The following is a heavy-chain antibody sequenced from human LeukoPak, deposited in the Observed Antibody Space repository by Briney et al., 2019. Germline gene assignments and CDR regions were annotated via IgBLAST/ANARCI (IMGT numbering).Heavy chain of an antibody. CDR2: INWNGGST. CDR3: ARVYSSSRWYFDY. CDR1: GFTFDDYG. D-gene: IGHD6-13*01. J-gene: IGHJ4*02. Sequence: GGSLKLSCAASGFTFDDYGMSWVRQAPGKGLEWVSGINWNGGSTGYADSVKGRFTISRDNAKNSLYLQMNSLRAEDTAVYYCARVYSSSRWYFDYWGQGTLVTVSS. V-gene: IGHV3-20*04.